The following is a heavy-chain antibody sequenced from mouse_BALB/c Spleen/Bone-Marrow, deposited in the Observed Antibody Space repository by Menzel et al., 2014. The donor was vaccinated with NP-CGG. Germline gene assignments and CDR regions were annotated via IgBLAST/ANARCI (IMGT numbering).Heavy chain of an antibody. D-gene: IGHD4-1*01. CDR3: TTLGRFAY. CDR2: INPSNGGT. J-gene: IGHJ3*01. V-gene: IGHV1S81*02. CDR1: GYTFTNYY. Sequence: VHLVESGAELVKPGVSVKLSCKASGYTFTNYYMYWVKQRPGQDLEWIGEINPSNGGTNFNEKFKSKATLTVDKSSSTAYMQLISLTSEDSAVYYCTTLGRFAYWGQGTLVTVSA.